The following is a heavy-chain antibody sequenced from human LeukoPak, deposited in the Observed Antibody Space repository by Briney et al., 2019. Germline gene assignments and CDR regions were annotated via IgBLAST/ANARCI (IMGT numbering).Heavy chain of an antibody. CDR3: ARYVVTSACFDS. D-gene: IGHD2-21*02. CDR2: MNSDGTTT. CDR1: GFPLSGYW. Sequence: GGSLRLSCAASGFPLSGYWMHWVRQAPGKGLVWVSRMNSDGTTTTYADSVRGRITISRDNAKNTLYLQMNSLRAEDTAVYYCARYVVTSACFDSWGQGTLVTVSS. J-gene: IGHJ4*02. V-gene: IGHV3-74*01.